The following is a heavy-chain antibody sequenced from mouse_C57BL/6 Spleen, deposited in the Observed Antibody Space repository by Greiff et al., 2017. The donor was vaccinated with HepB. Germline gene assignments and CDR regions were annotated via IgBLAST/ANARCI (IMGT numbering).Heavy chain of an antibody. CDR2: ISSGSSTI. D-gene: IGHD2-1*01. Sequence: EVKLQESGGGLVKPGGSLKLSCAASGFTFSDYGMHWVRQAPEKGLEWVAYISSGSSTIYYADTVKGRFTISRDNAKNTLFLQMTSLRSEDTAMYYCARDLPSGFDYWGQGTTLPVSS. CDR1: GFTFSDYG. J-gene: IGHJ2*01. V-gene: IGHV5-17*01. CDR3: ARDLPSGFDY.